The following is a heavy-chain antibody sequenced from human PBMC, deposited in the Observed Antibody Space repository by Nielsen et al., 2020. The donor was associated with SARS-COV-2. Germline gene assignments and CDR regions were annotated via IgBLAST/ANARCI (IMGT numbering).Heavy chain of an antibody. Sequence: GGSLRLSCAASGFTFTSYGMHWVRQAPGKGLEWVAAISYDGSNKYYTDSVRGRFTISRDNAKNSLYLQMDSLRAEDTALYYCARDPYYGSGTFRFYGMDLWGQGTTVTVSS. CDR2: ISYDGSNK. J-gene: IGHJ6*02. V-gene: IGHV3-30*03. CDR1: GFTFTSYG. D-gene: IGHD3-10*01. CDR3: ARDPYYGSGTFRFYGMDL.